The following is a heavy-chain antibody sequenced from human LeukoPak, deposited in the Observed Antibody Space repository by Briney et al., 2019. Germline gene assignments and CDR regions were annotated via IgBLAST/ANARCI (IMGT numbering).Heavy chain of an antibody. J-gene: IGHJ6*04. V-gene: IGHV3-21*01. Sequence: PGGSLRLSCAASGFTFSNYSMNWVRHAPGQGLGWVSSISSSSSYINYADSVKGRFTIARDNAKSSLYLQMNSLRAEDTAVYYCARDRGAVAGTPTYYYYGMDVWGKGTTVTVSS. D-gene: IGHD6-19*01. CDR3: ARDRGAVAGTPTYYYYGMDV. CDR1: GFTFSNYS. CDR2: ISSSSSYI.